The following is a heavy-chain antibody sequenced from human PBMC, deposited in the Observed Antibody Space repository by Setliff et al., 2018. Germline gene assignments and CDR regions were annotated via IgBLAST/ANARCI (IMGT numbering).Heavy chain of an antibody. CDR1: GYTLSELF. Sequence: ASVKVSCKVSGYTLSELFMHWVRQAPGKGLEWMGGFDAEDGETIYAQKFQGRVTMTADTSTNTVYMDLSSLGSEDTAVYYCVRERRGGHFDYWGQGTLVTVSS. D-gene: IGHD1-26*01. CDR3: VRERRGGHFDY. CDR2: FDAEDGET. J-gene: IGHJ4*02. V-gene: IGHV1-24*01.